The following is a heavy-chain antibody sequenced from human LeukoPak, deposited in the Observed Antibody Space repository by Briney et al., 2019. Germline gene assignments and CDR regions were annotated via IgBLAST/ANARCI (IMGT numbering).Heavy chain of an antibody. CDR2: ISGSGGST. V-gene: IGHV3-23*01. CDR1: GFTFSDYY. Sequence: GGSLRLSCAASGFTFSDYYMSWVRQAPGKGLEWVSAISGSGGSTYYADSVKGRFTISRDNSKNTLYLQMNSLRAEDTAVYYCAKDYYDSSGYSDAYDYWGQGTLVTVSS. D-gene: IGHD3-22*01. CDR3: AKDYYDSSGYSDAYDY. J-gene: IGHJ4*02.